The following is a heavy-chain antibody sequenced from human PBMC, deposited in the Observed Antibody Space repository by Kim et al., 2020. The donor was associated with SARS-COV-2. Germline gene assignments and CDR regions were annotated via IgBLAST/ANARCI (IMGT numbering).Heavy chain of an antibody. J-gene: IGHJ6*02. Sequence: GESLKISCKGSGYSFTSYWIGWVRQMPGKGLEWMGIIYPGDYDTRYSTSFKGQVTISDDKYISTAYLQWSSLKASDTAMYYCARDIVVVPAAIPSPQASYYYYGMDVWGQGTTVTVSS. CDR2: IYPGDYDT. CDR1: GYSFTSYW. CDR3: ARDIVVVPAAIPSPQASYYYYGMDV. D-gene: IGHD2-2*01. V-gene: IGHV5-51*01.